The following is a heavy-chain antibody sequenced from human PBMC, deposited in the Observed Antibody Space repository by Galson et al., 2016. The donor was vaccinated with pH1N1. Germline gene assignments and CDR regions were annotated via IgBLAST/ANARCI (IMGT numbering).Heavy chain of an antibody. CDR3: ARGGFYYDSSGPSYGMDV. CDR2: TYYRSKWYN. J-gene: IGHJ6*02. V-gene: IGHV6-1*01. Sequence: CAISGDSVSSNSAAWNWIRQSPSRGLEWLGRTYYRSKWYNDYAVSVKSRITINPGTSKNQFSLQLNSVTPEDTAVYYCARGGFYYDSSGPSYGMDVWGQGTTVTVSS. CDR1: GDSVSSNSAA. D-gene: IGHD3-22*01.